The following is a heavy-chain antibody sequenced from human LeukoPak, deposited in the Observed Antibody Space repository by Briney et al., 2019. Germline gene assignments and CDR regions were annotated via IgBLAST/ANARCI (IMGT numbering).Heavy chain of an antibody. CDR3: ARGIFHRTLRYYYYYMDV. J-gene: IGHJ6*03. V-gene: IGHV4-34*01. CDR1: GGSFSGYY. CDR2: INHSGST. Sequence: PSETLSLTCAVYGGSFSGYYWSWIRLPPGKGLEWIGEINHSGSTNYNPSLKSRVTISVDTSKNQFSLKLSSVTAADTAVYYCARGIFHRTLRYYYYYMDVWGKGTTVTVSS. D-gene: IGHD3-3*01.